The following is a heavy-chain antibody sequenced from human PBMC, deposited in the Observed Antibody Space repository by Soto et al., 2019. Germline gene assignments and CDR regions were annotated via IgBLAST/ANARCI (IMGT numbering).Heavy chain of an antibody. CDR1: GYTFTSYA. D-gene: IGHD2-21*02. Sequence: QVQLVQSGAEAKKPGASVKVSCKASGYTFTSYAMHWVRQAPGQRLEWMGWINDGNGNTKYSQKFQGRVTITRETSASTAYMELSRLRSEDTAVYYCAMSIVVVTALDYWGQGTLVSASS. J-gene: IGHJ4*02. CDR2: INDGNGNT. CDR3: AMSIVVVTALDY. V-gene: IGHV1-3*01.